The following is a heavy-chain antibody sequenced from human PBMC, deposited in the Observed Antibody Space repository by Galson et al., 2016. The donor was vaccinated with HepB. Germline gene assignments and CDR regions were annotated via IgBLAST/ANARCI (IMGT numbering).Heavy chain of an antibody. V-gene: IGHV3-23*01. D-gene: IGHD6-13*01. CDR2: IRRSGDRG. CDR3: AREFKIAAPGGLDY. J-gene: IGHJ4*02. CDR1: GVTFSRYA. Sequence: LRLPSAVSGVTFSRYAMSCVRQAPGNALEGVSAIRRSGDRGYYAYYVRRRFTISRDNSKNTLYLQMNSLRAEDTAGYYCAREFKIAAPGGLDYWGQGTLVTVSS.